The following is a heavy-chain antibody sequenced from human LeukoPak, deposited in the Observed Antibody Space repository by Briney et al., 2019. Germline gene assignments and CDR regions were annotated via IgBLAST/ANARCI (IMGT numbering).Heavy chain of an antibody. CDR2: IKSDGGT. V-gene: IGHV3-74*01. Sequence: GGSLRLSCAASGFTFSTYWMHWVRQAPGKGLVRVSRIKSDGGTNYADSVKGRFTIPRDNAKKTVSLHMNSLRPEDTGVYYCARAPSEIGGYYPEYFRHWGQGTLVTVSS. J-gene: IGHJ1*01. CDR3: ARAPSEIGGYYPEYFRH. D-gene: IGHD3-22*01. CDR1: GFTFSTYW.